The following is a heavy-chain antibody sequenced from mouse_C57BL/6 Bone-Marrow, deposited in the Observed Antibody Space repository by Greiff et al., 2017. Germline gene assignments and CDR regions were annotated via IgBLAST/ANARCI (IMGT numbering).Heavy chain of an antibody. CDR2: ISSGSSTI. J-gene: IGHJ4*01. D-gene: IGHD1-2*01. CDR1: GFTFSDYG. V-gene: IGHV5-17*01. CDR3: ARGYSFDY. Sequence: EVHLVESGGGLVKPGGSLKLSCAASGFTFSDYGMHWVRQAPEKGLEWVAYISSGSSTIYYADTVKGRFTISRDNAKNTLFLHVTSLRSGDTAMYYCARGYSFDYWGQGTSVTVSS.